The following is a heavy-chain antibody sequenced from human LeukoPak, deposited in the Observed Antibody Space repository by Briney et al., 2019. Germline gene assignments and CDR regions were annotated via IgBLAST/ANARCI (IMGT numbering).Heavy chain of an antibody. CDR2: IRYDGSNK. CDR1: GFTFSSYV. CDR3: AKRESVYYYYYYMDV. J-gene: IGHJ6*03. D-gene: IGHD3-10*01. V-gene: IGHV3-30*02. Sequence: QTGGSLRLSCAASGFTFSSYVMHWVRQAPGKGLEWVAFIRYDGSNKYYADSVKGRFTISRDNSKNTLYLQMNSLRAEDTAVYYCAKRESVYYYYYYMDVWGKGTTVTISS.